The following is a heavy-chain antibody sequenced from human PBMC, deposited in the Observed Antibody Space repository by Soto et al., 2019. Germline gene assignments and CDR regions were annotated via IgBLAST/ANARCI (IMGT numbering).Heavy chain of an antibody. CDR1: GFTFSDHY. J-gene: IGHJ4*01. CDR2: IRNKANRYTT. D-gene: IGHD6-13*01. CDR3: TRADPLAPGTLDY. V-gene: IGHV3-72*01. Sequence: EAQLVESGGGLVQPGGSLRLSCAASGFTFSDHYMDWVRQSPGKGLEWVGRIRNKANRYTTEYAASVKGRFTISRDDSTDSLYLAMNSPKTEDTAVYYCTRADPLAPGTLDYWGQGTLVTVSS.